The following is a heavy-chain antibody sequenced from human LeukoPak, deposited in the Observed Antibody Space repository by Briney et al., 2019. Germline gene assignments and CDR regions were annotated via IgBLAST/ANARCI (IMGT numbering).Heavy chain of an antibody. CDR3: ARASASSGYYY. J-gene: IGHJ4*02. D-gene: IGHD3-22*01. CDR2: ISAYSGNT. V-gene: IGHV1-18*01. CDR1: GYTFTSYG. Sequence: ALVKVSCKASGYTFTSYGITWVRQAPGQGLEWMGWISAYSGNTKYAQKFQGRVTMTTDTSTSTAYMELRSLRSDDTAVYYCARASASSGYYYWGQGTLVTVSS.